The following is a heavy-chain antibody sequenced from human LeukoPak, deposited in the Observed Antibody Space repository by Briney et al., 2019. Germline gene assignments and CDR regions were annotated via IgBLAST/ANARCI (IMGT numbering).Heavy chain of an antibody. CDR1: GFTFRDYA. Sequence: GGSLRLSCVASGFTFRDYAMSWVRQAPGKGLEWVSTMSGDTLSTWYADSVKGRFTITRDNSKNTVYLQMNSLRAEDTAVYYCAKVPGVGATGYFDYWGQGTLVTVSS. CDR3: AKVPGVGATGYFDY. V-gene: IGHV3-23*01. D-gene: IGHD1-26*01. CDR2: MSGDTLST. J-gene: IGHJ4*02.